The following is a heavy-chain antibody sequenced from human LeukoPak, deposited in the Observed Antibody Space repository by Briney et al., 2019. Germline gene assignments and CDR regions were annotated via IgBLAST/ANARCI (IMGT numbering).Heavy chain of an antibody. V-gene: IGHV1-8*01. CDR2: MNPNSGNT. J-gene: IGHJ6*02. Sequence: GASVKVSCKVSGYTFTSYDINWVRQATGQGLEWMGWMNPNSGNTGYAQKFQGRVTMTRNTSISTAYMELSSLRSEDTAVYYCARAGAGQSFYYYYYGMDVWGQGTTVTVSS. D-gene: IGHD1-26*01. CDR1: GYTFTSYD. CDR3: ARAGAGQSFYYYYYGMDV.